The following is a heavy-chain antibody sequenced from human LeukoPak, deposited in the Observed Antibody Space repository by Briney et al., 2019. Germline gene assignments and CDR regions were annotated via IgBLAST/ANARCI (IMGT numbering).Heavy chain of an antibody. J-gene: IGHJ4*02. D-gene: IGHD4/OR15-4a*01. V-gene: IGHV4-59*08. CDR3: ASGLTEFDY. CDR1: GGSISSYY. Sequence: SETLSLTCTVSGGSISSYYWSWIRQPPGKGLEWIGYIYYSGSTNYNPSLKSRVTISVDTSKNQFSLKLSSVTAADTAVYYCASGLTEFDYWGQGTLVTVSS. CDR2: IYYSGST.